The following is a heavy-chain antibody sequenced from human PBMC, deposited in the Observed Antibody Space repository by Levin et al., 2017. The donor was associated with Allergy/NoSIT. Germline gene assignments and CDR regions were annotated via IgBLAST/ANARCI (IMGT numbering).Heavy chain of an antibody. CDR1: GGSVSSGSYY. V-gene: IGHV4-61*01. D-gene: IGHD6-13*01. Sequence: SETLSLTCTVSGGSVSSGSYYWSWIRQPPGKGLEWIGYIYYSGSTNYNPSLKSRVTISVDTSKNQFSLKLSSVTAADTAVYYCARGGLTEAGNGWFDPWGQGTLVTVSS. J-gene: IGHJ5*02. CDR2: IYYSGST. CDR3: ARGGLTEAGNGWFDP.